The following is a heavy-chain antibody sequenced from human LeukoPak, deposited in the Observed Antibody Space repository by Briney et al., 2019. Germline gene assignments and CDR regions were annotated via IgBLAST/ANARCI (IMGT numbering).Heavy chain of an antibody. CDR1: GFIFSNNG. Sequence: PGGSLRLPCAASGFIFSNNGMYWVRQAPGKGLEWVAFIRYDGSNKYYADSVKGRFTISRDNSKNTLYLQMNSLRAEDTAVYYCARDPRQWELRYYFDYWGQGTLVTVSS. D-gene: IGHD1-26*01. V-gene: IGHV3-30*02. CDR3: ARDPRQWELRYYFDY. J-gene: IGHJ4*02. CDR2: IRYDGSNK.